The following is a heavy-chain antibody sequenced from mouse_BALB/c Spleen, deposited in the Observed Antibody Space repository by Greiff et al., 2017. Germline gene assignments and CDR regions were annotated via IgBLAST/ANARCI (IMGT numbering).Heavy chain of an antibody. CDR2: ISSGSSTN. CDR3: ARWGGYYAMDY. Sequence: EVQLVESGGGLVQPGGSRKLSCAASGFTFSSFGMHWVRQAPEKGLEWVAYISSGSSTNYYADTVKGRFTISRDNPKNTLFLQMTSLRSEDTAMYYCARWGGYYAMDYWGQGTSVTVSS. CDR1: GFTFSSFG. J-gene: IGHJ4*01. V-gene: IGHV5-17*02.